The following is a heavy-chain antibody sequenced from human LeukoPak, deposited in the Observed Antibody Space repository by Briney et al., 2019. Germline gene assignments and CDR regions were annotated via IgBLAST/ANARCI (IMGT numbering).Heavy chain of an antibody. Sequence: PGGSLRLSCAASGFTFSSYWMSWVRQAPGKGLGWVANIKQDGSEKYYVDSVKGRFTISRDNAKNSLYLQMNSLRAEDTAVYYCAREKVLTGTPFDYWGQGTLVTVSS. CDR3: AREKVLTGTPFDY. J-gene: IGHJ4*02. D-gene: IGHD3-9*01. CDR1: GFTFSSYW. V-gene: IGHV3-7*03. CDR2: IKQDGSEK.